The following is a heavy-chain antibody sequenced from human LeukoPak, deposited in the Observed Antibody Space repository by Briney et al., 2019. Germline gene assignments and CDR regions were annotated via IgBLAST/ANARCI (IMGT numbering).Heavy chain of an antibody. CDR3: ARSGYSSGYYYYYGMDV. V-gene: IGHV3-30*03. CDR2: ISYDGSYK. Sequence: PGGSLRLSCAASGFTFTNYGMHWVRQAPGKGLEWVAVISYDGSYKYYADSVKGRFTISRENSKNSLYLQMNSLRAEDTAVYYCARSGYSSGYYYYYGMDVWGQGPTVTVSS. D-gene: IGHD6-19*01. CDR1: GFTFTNYG. J-gene: IGHJ6*02.